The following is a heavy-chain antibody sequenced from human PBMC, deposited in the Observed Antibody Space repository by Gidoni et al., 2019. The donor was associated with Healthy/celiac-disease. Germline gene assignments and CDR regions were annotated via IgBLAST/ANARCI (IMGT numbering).Heavy chain of an antibody. V-gene: IGHV3-9*01. CDR2: ISWNSGSI. D-gene: IGHD2-2*01. Sequence: EVQLVESGGGLVQPGRSLRLSCAASGFTFDDYAMHWVRQAPGKGLEWVSGISWNSGSIGYADSVKGRFTISRDNAKNSLYLQMNSLRAEDTALYYCAKDGHEYQLPTKGWFDPWGQGTLVTVSS. CDR3: AKDGHEYQLPTKGWFDP. CDR1: GFTFDDYA. J-gene: IGHJ5*02.